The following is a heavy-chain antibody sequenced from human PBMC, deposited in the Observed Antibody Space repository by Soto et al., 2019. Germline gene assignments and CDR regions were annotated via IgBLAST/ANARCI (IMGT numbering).Heavy chain of an antibody. Sequence: EVQLVESGGGLVQPGGSLRLSCSASGFTFSSYAMHWVRQAPGKGLEYVSAISSNGGSTYYADSVKGRFTISRDNSKNTLYLQMSSQSAEDTAVYYCVTGSSWFRPWYFDLWGCGTLVTVSS. CDR3: VTGSSWFRPWYFDL. CDR1: GFTFSSYA. V-gene: IGHV3-64D*06. J-gene: IGHJ2*01. CDR2: ISSNGGST. D-gene: IGHD6-13*01.